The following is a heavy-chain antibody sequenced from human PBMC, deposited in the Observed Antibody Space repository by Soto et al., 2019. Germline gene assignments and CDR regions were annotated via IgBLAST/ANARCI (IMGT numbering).Heavy chain of an antibody. CDR3: ARGEQYSGRIFDY. CDR1: GYSVSSNSAG. Sequence: PSQILSLTCAITGYSVSSNSAGWIWVSQSPSRGLEWLGRTYYRSKWYYEYAVSVRGRITINPDTSKNQYSLQLNSVTPEDTAVYFCARGEQYSGRIFDYWGQGSLVDVSA. J-gene: IGHJ4*01. V-gene: IGHV6-1*01. CDR2: TYYRSKWYY. D-gene: IGHD1-26*01.